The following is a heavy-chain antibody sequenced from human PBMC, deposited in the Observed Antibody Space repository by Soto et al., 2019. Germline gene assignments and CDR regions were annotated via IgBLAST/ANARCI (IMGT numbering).Heavy chain of an antibody. CDR1: GFTFSSYA. D-gene: IGHD3-22*01. J-gene: IGHJ4*02. CDR3: AKSRASAHSNKYDSSGYSLDY. Sequence: GGSLRLSCAASGFTFSSYAMSWVRQAPGKGLEWVSAISGSGGSTYYADSVKGRFTISRDNSKNTLYLQMNSLRAEDTAVYYCAKSRASAHSNKYDSSGYSLDYWGQGTLVTVSS. V-gene: IGHV3-23*01. CDR2: ISGSGGST.